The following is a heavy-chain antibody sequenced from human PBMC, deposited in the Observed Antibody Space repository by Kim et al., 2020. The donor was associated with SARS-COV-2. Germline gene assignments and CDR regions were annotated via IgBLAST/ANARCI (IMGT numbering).Heavy chain of an antibody. CDR1: GFSLSTSGMC. J-gene: IGHJ5*02. D-gene: IGHD5-18*01. V-gene: IGHV2-70*11. CDR2: IDWDDDK. Sequence: SGPTLVNPTQTLTLTCTFSGFSLSTSGMCVSWIRQPPGKALEWLARIDWDDDKYYSTSLKTRLTISKDTSKNQVVLTMTNMDPVDTATYYCARTILDTAMVKADWVDPCGQGTLVTVSS. CDR3: ARTILDTAMVKADWVDP.